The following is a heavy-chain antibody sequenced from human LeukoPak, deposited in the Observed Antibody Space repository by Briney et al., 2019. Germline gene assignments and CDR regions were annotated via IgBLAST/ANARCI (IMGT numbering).Heavy chain of an antibody. CDR2: ISGSGGGT. CDR1: GFTFSSYA. D-gene: IGHD6-19*01. V-gene: IGHV3-23*01. Sequence: GGSLRLSCAASGFTFSSYAMSRVRQAPGKGLEWVSSISGSGGGTNYADSVKGRFTISRDNSKNTLYLQMNSLRAEDTAVYYCAKSGGSGSGWYVYWGQGTLVTVSS. J-gene: IGHJ4*02. CDR3: AKSGGSGSGWYVY.